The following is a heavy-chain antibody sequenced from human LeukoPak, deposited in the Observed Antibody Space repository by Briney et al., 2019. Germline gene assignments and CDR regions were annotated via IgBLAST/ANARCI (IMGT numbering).Heavy chain of an antibody. D-gene: IGHD3-3*01. V-gene: IGHV3-30*18. CDR1: GFTFSSYG. J-gene: IGHJ5*02. CDR3: AKDGLHYDFWSGSPFDP. Sequence: GGSLRLSCAASGFTFSSYGMHWVRQAPGKGLEWVAVISYDGSNKYYADSVKGRFTISRDNSKNTLYLQMNSLRAEDTAVYYCAKDGLHYDFWSGSPFDPWGQGTLVTVSS. CDR2: ISYDGSNK.